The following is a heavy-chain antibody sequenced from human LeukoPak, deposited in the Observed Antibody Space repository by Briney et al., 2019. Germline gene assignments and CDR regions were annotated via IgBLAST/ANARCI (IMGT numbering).Heavy chain of an antibody. CDR2: IIPILGIA. CDR1: GYTFTSYD. J-gene: IGHJ4*02. CDR3: ARDQDTYFDY. Sequence: ASVKVSCKASGYTFTSYDINWVRQATGQGLEWMGRIIPILGIANYAQKFQGRVTITADKSTSTAYMELSSLRSEDTAVYYCARDQDTYFDYWGQGTLVTVSS. V-gene: IGHV1-69*04.